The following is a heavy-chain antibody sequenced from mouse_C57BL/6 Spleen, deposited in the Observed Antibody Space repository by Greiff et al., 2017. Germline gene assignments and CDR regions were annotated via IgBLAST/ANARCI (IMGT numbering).Heavy chain of an antibody. J-gene: IGHJ4*01. V-gene: IGHV7-3*01. D-gene: IGHD2-1*01. CDR2: IRNKANGYTT. CDR1: GFTFTDYY. CDR3: ARSLYGNYYAMDY. Sequence: EVMLMESGGGLVQPGGSLSLSCAASGFTFTDYYMSWVRQPPGKALEWLGFIRNKANGYTTEYSASVKGRFTISRDNSQSILYLQMNALRAEDSATYYCARSLYGNYYAMDYWGQGTSVTVSS.